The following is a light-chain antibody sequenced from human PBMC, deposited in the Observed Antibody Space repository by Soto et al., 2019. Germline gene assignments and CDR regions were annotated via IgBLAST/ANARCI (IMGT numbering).Light chain of an antibody. J-gene: IGKJ4*01. CDR1: QSVNNY. Sequence: EIVLTQSPATLSLSPGERATLSCRASQSVNNYLAWYQQKTGQAPRHLIYDASSRATDIPARFSGSGSGTDFTLTISSLEPEDFATYYCHQRSNWPLTFGGGTKVEIK. CDR3: HQRSNWPLT. V-gene: IGKV3-11*01. CDR2: DAS.